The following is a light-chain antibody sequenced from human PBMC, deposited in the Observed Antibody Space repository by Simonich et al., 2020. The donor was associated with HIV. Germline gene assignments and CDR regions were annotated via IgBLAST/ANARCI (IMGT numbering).Light chain of an antibody. V-gene: IGKV1-39*01. CDR2: AAS. CDR1: QRISSY. CDR3: LQDYTTSWT. J-gene: IGKJ1*01. Sequence: DIQMTQSPSSLAESVGDIVTITCRASQRISSYLNWYQQKPGKAPKLLIYAASSLQSGVPSRFSGSGSGTDFTLTISSLQPEDVATYYCLQDYTTSWTFGQGTKVEIK.